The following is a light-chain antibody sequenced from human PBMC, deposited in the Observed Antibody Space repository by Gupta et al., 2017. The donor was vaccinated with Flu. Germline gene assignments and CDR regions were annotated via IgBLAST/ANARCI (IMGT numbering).Light chain of an antibody. V-gene: IGLV4-69*01. CDR3: QTWGTGIGV. J-gene: IGLJ3*02. CDR1: SGHSTYA. Sequence: QVVLTQSPSASASLGASVNLTCPLSSGHSTYAIAWHYQQPKKGPRYLMNLNNDGSHSKGDGSPDRFSGSSSGAERYLTISSLQAEDEADYYCQTWGTGIGVFGGGTKLIVL. CDR2: LNNDGSH.